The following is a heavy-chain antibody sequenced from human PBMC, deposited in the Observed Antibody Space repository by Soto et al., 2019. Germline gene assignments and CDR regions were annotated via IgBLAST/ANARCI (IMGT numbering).Heavy chain of an antibody. CDR1: GFTFSSYW. CDR3: ARVLNGQWYFDY. Sequence: EVQLVESGGGLVQPGGSPRLSCGASGFTFSSYWMHWVRQAPGKGLVWVSRVNTDESRTSYADSVKGRFTISRDNAKNTLYLQMNSLRAEDKAVYYCARVLNGQWYFDYWGQGTQVTVSS. J-gene: IGHJ4*02. CDR2: VNTDESRT. D-gene: IGHD6-19*01. V-gene: IGHV3-74*01.